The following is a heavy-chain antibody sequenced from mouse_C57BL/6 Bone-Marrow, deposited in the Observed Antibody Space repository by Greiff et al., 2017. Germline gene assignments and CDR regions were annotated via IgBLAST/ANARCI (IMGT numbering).Heavy chain of an antibody. J-gene: IGHJ3*01. CDR1: GYSFTGDF. V-gene: IGHV1-20*01. CDR3: ARSYGKRGRCAY. CDR2: INPYNGDT. Sequence: VQLQQSGPELVKPGDSVKISCTASGYSFTGDFMNWVMQSHGKSLEWIGGINPYNGDTFYNQKFKGKATLTVDKSSSTAHMELRSLTSEDSAVDYCARSYGKRGRCAYGGQGTLVTVSA. D-gene: IGHD2-1*01.